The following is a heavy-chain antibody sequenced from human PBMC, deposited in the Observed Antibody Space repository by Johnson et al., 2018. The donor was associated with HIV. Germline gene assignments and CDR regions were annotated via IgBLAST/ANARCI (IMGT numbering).Heavy chain of an antibody. CDR1: GFTFDDYG. J-gene: IGHJ3*02. V-gene: IGHV3-20*04. D-gene: IGHD2-21*02. CDR2: INWNGGST. CDR3: ARGGAYCGGDCYHAFDI. Sequence: VQLVESGGGVVRTGGSLRLSCVASGFTFDDYGMSWVRQAPGKGLEWVSGINWNGGSTGYADSVKGRFTISRDNAKNSLYVQMNSLRAEDTALYYCARGGAYCGGDCYHAFDIWGQGTMVTVSS.